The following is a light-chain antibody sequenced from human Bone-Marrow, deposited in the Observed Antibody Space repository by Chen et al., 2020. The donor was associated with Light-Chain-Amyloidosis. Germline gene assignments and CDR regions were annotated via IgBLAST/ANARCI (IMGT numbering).Light chain of an antibody. CDR1: SSDVGGDNH. CDR3: SSYTITNTLV. Sequence: QSALTHPASLSGPPGPAITISSTGTSSDVGGDNHVSWYQQHPDKAPKLILYEVTNRPSWVPDRFSGSKSDNTASLTISGLQTEDEADYFCSSYTITNTLVFGSGTRVTVL. V-gene: IGLV2-14*01. CDR2: EVT. J-gene: IGLJ1*01.